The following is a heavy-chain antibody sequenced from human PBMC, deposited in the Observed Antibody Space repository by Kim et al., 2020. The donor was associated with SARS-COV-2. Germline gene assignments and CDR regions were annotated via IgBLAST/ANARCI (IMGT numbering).Heavy chain of an antibody. CDR2: INPNSGGT. J-gene: IGHJ6*02. D-gene: IGHD5-12*01. CDR1: GYTFTGYY. V-gene: IGHV1-2*06. Sequence: ASVKVSCKASGYTFTGYYMHWVRQAPGQGLEWMGRINPNSGGTNYAQKFQGRVTMTRDTSISTAYMELSRLRSDDTAVYYCARVHNSGYDWSNLYYYYGMDVWGQGTTVTVSS. CDR3: ARVHNSGYDWSNLYYYYGMDV.